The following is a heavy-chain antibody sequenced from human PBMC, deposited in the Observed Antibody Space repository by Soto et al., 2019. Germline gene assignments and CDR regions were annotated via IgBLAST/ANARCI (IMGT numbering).Heavy chain of an antibody. D-gene: IGHD3-10*01. CDR2: IYYSGST. CDR3: ARMSGPHYFDY. CDR1: GGSISNGDYY. Sequence: QVQLQESGPGLVKPSQTLSLTCSVSGGSISNGDYYWSWIRQPPGKGLDWIGYIYYSGSTYYNPSLKSRVTISVDTSKNQFSLKLSSVTAADTAVYFCARMSGPHYFDYWGQGTLVTVSS. J-gene: IGHJ4*02. V-gene: IGHV4-30-4*01.